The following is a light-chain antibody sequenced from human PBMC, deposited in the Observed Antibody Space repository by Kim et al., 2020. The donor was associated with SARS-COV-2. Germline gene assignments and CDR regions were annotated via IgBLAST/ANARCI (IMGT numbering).Light chain of an antibody. CDR1: TTDVGDHNY. Sequence: ITISCTGSTTDVGDHNYVSWYQQQPAKAPKLIIYAVTSRPSGVSDRFSGSKSGNTASLTISGLQAEDEADYYCSSYTRGGSLYVLFGGGTQLTVL. V-gene: IGLV2-14*03. J-gene: IGLJ2*01. CDR3: SSYTRGGSLYVL. CDR2: AVT.